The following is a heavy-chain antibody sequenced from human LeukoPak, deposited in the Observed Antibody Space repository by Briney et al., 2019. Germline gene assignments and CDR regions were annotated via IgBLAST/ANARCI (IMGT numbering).Heavy chain of an antibody. CDR2: ISYDGSNK. Sequence: PGRSLRLSCAASGFTFSSYGMHWVRQAPGKGLEWVAVISYDGSNKYHADSVKGRFTISRDNSKNTLYPQMNSLRAEDTAVYYCAKADYGGNLDAFDIWGQGTMVTVSS. CDR3: AKADYGGNLDAFDI. J-gene: IGHJ3*02. CDR1: GFTFSSYG. V-gene: IGHV3-30*18. D-gene: IGHD4-23*01.